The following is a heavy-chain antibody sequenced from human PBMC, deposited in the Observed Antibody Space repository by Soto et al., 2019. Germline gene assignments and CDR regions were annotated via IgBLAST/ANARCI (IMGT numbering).Heavy chain of an antibody. CDR2: ISSSSSTI. Sequence: GGSLRLSCAASGFTFSSYSMNWVRQAPGKGLEWVSYISSSSSTIYYADSVKGRFTISRDNAKNSLYLQMNSLRAEDTAVYYCARGGLGYFDWLADFDYWGQGTLVTVSS. CDR1: GFTFSSYS. J-gene: IGHJ4*02. CDR3: ARGGLGYFDWLADFDY. D-gene: IGHD3-9*01. V-gene: IGHV3-48*01.